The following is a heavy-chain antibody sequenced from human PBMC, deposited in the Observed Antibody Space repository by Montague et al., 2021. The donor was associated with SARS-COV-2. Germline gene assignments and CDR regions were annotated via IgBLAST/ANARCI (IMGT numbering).Heavy chain of an antibody. Sequence: CAISGDSVASNSVAWSGIRQSPSRGLDWLGRTYYRSKWYSDYAXXVRGRLTVNPDASKNEFSLELNYVTPEDTAVYYCVRYSGWFYFDFWGQGALVTVSS. CDR3: VRYSGWFYFDF. V-gene: IGHV6-1*01. CDR1: GDSVASNSVA. J-gene: IGHJ4*02. D-gene: IGHD6-19*01. CDR2: TYYRSKWYS.